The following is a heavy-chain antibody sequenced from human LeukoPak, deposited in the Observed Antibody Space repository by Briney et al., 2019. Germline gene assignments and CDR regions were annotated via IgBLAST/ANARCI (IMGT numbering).Heavy chain of an antibody. Sequence: GGSLRLSCAASGFTIMNSAMNWVRQAPGKGLEWVSAINGTAINTDYADSVKGRFTISRDSSKNTLYLQMNSLRAEDTAVYFCLTRSLIAVSGNSYMDVWGKGTTVSVSS. D-gene: IGHD6-19*01. CDR2: INGTAINT. CDR3: LTRSLIAVSGNSYMDV. V-gene: IGHV3-23*01. J-gene: IGHJ6*03. CDR1: GFTIMNSA.